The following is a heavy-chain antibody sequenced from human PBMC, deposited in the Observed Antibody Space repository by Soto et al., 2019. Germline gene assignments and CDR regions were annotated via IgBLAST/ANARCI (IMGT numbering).Heavy chain of an antibody. D-gene: IGHD3-10*01. V-gene: IGHV3-23*01. J-gene: IGHJ5*02. CDR1: GFTFGTTD. CDR2: LAGSGGIT. Sequence: QVLQSGGGLVQPGGSLTLSCAASGFTFGTTDMSWVRQAPGEGLEWVSTLAGSGGITYYADSVKGRFTISRDNSRNTVYLQMNSLRGDDSVVYYCVKNSGWFKTWGQGALVTVSS. CDR3: VKNSGWFKT.